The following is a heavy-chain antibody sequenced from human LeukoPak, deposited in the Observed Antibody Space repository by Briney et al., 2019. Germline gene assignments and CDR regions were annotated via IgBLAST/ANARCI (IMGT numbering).Heavy chain of an antibody. V-gene: IGHV4-59*01. Sequence: SETLSLICTVSGGPISSYYWSWIRQPPGKGLEWIGYIYYSGSTNYNPSLKSRVTISVDTSKNQFSLKLSSVTAADTAVYYCARGMGPSVVVVSPWGQGTLVTVSS. CDR3: ARGMGPSVVVVSP. D-gene: IGHD2-15*01. CDR2: IYYSGST. J-gene: IGHJ5*02. CDR1: GGPISSYY.